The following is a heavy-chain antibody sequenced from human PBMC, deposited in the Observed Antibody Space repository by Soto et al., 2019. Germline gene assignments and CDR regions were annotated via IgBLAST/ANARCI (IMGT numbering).Heavy chain of an antibody. CDR2: MNPNSGNT. J-gene: IGHJ4*02. CDR1: GYTFTSYD. V-gene: IGHV1-8*01. CDR3: ARVVCSGGSCYPLKNDY. Sequence: QVQLVQSGAEVKKPGASVKVSCKASGYTFTSYDINWVRQATGQGLEWMGWMNPNSGNTGYAQKFQGRVTMTRNTSISTAYMELSSLRSEDTVVYYCARVVCSGGSCYPLKNDYWGQGTLVTVSS. D-gene: IGHD2-15*01.